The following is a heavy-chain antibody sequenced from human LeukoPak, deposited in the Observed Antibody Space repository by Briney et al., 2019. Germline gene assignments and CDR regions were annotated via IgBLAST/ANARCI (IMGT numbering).Heavy chain of an antibody. V-gene: IGHV7-4-1*02. J-gene: IGHJ3*02. D-gene: IGHD2-2*01. CDR1: GYTFTSYA. Sequence: ASVKVSCKASGYTFTSYATNWVRQAPGQGLEWMGWINTNTGNPTYAQGFTGRFVFSLDTSVSTAYLQISSLKAEDTAVYYCATEVVPAALDAFDIWGQGTMVTVSS. CDR2: INTNTGNP. CDR3: ATEVVPAALDAFDI.